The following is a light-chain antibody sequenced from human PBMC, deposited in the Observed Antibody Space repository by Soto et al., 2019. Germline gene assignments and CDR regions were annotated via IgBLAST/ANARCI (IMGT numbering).Light chain of an antibody. Sequence: DMEMTQSPSSLSASVGDRVTITCRARQSITNYLNWYQHNPGKVPKLLIYAASSLQSAVPTMFSGSGCVTHFTLTINSLQPEDFATYDCQQSYGTPLTFGGGTKVEIK. V-gene: IGKV1-39*01. CDR2: AAS. CDR1: QSITNY. J-gene: IGKJ4*01. CDR3: QQSYGTPLT.